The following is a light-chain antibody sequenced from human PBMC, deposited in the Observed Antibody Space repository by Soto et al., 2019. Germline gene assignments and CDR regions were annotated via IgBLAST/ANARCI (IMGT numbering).Light chain of an antibody. CDR3: NSFRVSHLYV. Sequence: QSVLSQPPSVSGSPGQTITISCTGTSTDVGGYNAVSWYQHRPGKAPKLIIYEVTHRPSGVSDRFSASKSGNTASLTISGLQAEDEADYYCNSFRVSHLYVFGTGTKVTVL. CDR1: STDVGGYNA. V-gene: IGLV2-14*01. J-gene: IGLJ1*01. CDR2: EVT.